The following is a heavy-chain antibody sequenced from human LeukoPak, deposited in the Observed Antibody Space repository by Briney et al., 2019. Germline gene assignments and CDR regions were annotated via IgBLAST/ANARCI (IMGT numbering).Heavy chain of an antibody. CDR1: GYTFTSYG. CDR2: ISAYNGNT. D-gene: IGHD5-24*01. J-gene: IGHJ4*02. V-gene: IGHV1-18*01. Sequence: ASVKVSCKASGYTFTSYGISWVRQAPVQGLDWMGSISAYNGNTNYAQKLQGRVTMTTDTSTSTAYMELRSLRSDDTAVYYCARDPHGEMATSIDYWGQGTLVTVSS. CDR3: ARDPHGEMATSIDY.